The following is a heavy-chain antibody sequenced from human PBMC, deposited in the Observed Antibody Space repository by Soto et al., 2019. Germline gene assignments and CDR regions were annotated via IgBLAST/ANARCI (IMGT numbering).Heavy chain of an antibody. CDR3: ARVRSGNPDY. V-gene: IGHV4-59*01. Sequence: SETLSLTCTVSGGSISSYYWSWIRQPPGKGLEWIGYIYYSGSTNYNPSLKSRVTISVDTSKNQFSLKLSSVTAADTAVCYCARVRSGNPDYWGQGTLVTVSS. CDR2: IYYSGST. CDR1: GGSISSYY. D-gene: IGHD3-10*01. J-gene: IGHJ4*02.